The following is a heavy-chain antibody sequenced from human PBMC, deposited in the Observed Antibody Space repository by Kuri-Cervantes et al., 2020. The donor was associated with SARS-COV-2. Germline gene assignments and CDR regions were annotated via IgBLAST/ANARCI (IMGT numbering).Heavy chain of an antibody. CDR1: GGTFSSYA. J-gene: IGHJ6*03. CDR3: ASRTENSVFASGGGHYYYMDV. Sequence: ASVKVSCKASGGTFSSYAISWVRQAPGQGLEWMGWINPNSGGTNYAQKFQGGVTMTRDTSISTAYMELSRLRSDDTAVYYCASRTENSVFASGGGHYYYMDVWGKGTTVTDSS. D-gene: IGHD3-3*02. V-gene: IGHV1-2*02. CDR2: INPNSGGT.